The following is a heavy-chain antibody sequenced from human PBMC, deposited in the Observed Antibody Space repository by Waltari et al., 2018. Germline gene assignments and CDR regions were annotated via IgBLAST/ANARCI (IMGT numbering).Heavy chain of an antibody. CDR2: LNPILGAA. V-gene: IGHV1-69*01. CDR3: AGGEGRQPFDY. J-gene: IGHJ4*02. D-gene: IGHD1-26*01. Sequence: QVQLVQSGAEVKKPGASVKVSCKASGYTFTGYYMHWVRQAPGQGHKWMGGLNPILGAANDAQKDEGRVTITAGESTSTSYMELSSLRAEDTAVYYCAGGEGRQPFDYWGQGTLVTVSS. CDR1: GYTFTGYY.